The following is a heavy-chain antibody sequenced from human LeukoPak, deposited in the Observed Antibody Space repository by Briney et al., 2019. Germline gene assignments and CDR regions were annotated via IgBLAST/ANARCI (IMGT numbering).Heavy chain of an antibody. D-gene: IGHD2-15*01. CDR3: ARGATHFDY. J-gene: IGHJ4*02. CDR1: GGSISSYY. Sequence: SETLSLTCTVSGGSISSYYWSWIRQPPGKGLEWIGYIYYSGSTNYNPSLKSRVTISVDTSKNQFTLKLSSVTAADTAIYYFARGATHFDYWGQGTLVTVSS. V-gene: IGHV4-59*01. CDR2: IYYSGST.